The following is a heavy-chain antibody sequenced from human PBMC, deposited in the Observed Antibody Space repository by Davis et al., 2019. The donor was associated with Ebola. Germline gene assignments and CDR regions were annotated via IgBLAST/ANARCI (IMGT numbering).Heavy chain of an antibody. Sequence: PGGSLRLSCAASGFTFSSYWMSWVRQAPGKGLEWVANIKQDGSEKYYVDSVKGRFTISRDNAKNTLYLQMNSLRAEDTAVYYCAKDRYYDSSGYYYFDYWGQGTLVTVSS. CDR2: IKQDGSEK. CDR3: AKDRYYDSSGYYYFDY. V-gene: IGHV3-7*03. J-gene: IGHJ4*02. CDR1: GFTFSSYW. D-gene: IGHD3-22*01.